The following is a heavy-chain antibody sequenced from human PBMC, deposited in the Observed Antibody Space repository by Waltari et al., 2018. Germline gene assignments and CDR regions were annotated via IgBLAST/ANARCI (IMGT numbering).Heavy chain of an antibody. CDR2: ISYDGSNK. CDR1: GFTFSSYG. D-gene: IGHD6-19*01. V-gene: IGHV3-30*18. CDR3: AKDLSIAVAGSIGF. J-gene: IGHJ4*02. Sequence: QVQLVESGGGVVQPGRSLRLSCAASGFTFSSYGMHWVRQAPGKGLEWVAVISYDGSNKYYAESVKGRFTISRDNSKNTLYLQMNSLRAEDTAVYYCAKDLSIAVAGSIGFWGQGTLVTVSS.